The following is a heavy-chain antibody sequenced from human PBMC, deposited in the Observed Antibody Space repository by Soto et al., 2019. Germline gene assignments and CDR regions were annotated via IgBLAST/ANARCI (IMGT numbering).Heavy chain of an antibody. CDR2: IYYSGST. J-gene: IGHJ4*02. Sequence: ETLSLTCTVSGGSISSYYWSWVRQPPGKGLEWIGYIYYSGSTNYNPSLKSRVTISVDTSKNQFSLKLSSVTAADTAVYYCARGYLDESGWYVRPTYYFDYWGQGTLVTVSS. CDR3: ARGYLDESGWYVRPTYYFDY. V-gene: IGHV4-59*01. D-gene: IGHD6-19*01. CDR1: GGSISSYY.